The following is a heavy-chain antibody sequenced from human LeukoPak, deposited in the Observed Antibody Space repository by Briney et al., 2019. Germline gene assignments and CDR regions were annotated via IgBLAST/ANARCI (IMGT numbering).Heavy chain of an antibody. CDR1: GFTFSSYG. J-gene: IGHJ4*02. CDR2: IRYDGSNK. CDR3: AREKIVVVTFDY. D-gene: IGHD3-22*01. V-gene: IGHV3-30*02. Sequence: GGSLRLSCAARGFTFSSYGMHWVRQAPGKGLEWVAFIRYDGSNKYYADSVKGRFTISRDNSKNTLYLQMNSLRAEDTAVYYCAREKIVVVTFDYWGQGTLVTVSS.